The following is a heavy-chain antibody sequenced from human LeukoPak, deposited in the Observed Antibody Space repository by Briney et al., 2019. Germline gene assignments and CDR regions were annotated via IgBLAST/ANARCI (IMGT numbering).Heavy chain of an antibody. CDR3: ARGGDGGYCSSTSCYHYYYYMDV. Sequence: SSETLSLTCAVSGGSISSGGYSWSWIRQPPGKGLEWIGYIYHSGSTYYNPSLKSRVTISVDRSKNQFSLKLSSVTAADTAVYYCARGGDGGYCSSTSCYHYYYYMDVWGKGTTVTVSS. J-gene: IGHJ6*03. D-gene: IGHD2-2*01. V-gene: IGHV4-30-2*01. CDR2: IYHSGST. CDR1: GGSISSGGYS.